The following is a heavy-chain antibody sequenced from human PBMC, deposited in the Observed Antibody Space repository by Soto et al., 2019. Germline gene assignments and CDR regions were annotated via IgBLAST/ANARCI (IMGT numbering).Heavy chain of an antibody. CDR1: GFTFDDYA. V-gene: IGHV3-9*01. D-gene: IGHD4-17*01. J-gene: IGHJ6*02. CDR3: AKAYTVTPTPYGMDV. Sequence: EVQLVESGGNLVQPGRSPRLSCAASGFTFDDYAMHWVRQPPGKGLEYVSGISWNSGTIAYADSVKGRFTISRDKATNSLYLQMNSLSPDDTALYYCAKAYTVTPTPYGMDVWGQGTTVTVSS. CDR2: ISWNSGTI.